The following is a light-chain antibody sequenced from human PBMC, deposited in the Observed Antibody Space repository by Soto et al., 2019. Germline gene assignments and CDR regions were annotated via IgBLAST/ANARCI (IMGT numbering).Light chain of an antibody. J-gene: IGKJ5*01. V-gene: IGKV3-11*01. Sequence: EVVLTQSPVTLSLSPGQIATLSCRASQSFRGLLAWYQQKPGQAPRLLIYDAYNRATGIPPRFSGSGSGTDFTLTISSLEPEDSAVYFCQQYDDWPITFGQGTRLEIK. CDR3: QQYDDWPIT. CDR1: QSFRGL. CDR2: DAY.